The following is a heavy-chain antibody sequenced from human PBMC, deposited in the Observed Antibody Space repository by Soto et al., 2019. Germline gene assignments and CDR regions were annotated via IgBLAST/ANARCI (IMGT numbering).Heavy chain of an antibody. V-gene: IGHV3-48*03. CDR1: GFTFSTFE. CDR3: ARVMYATWSSFDY. J-gene: IGHJ4*02. D-gene: IGHD1-26*01. CDR2: ITSGSSI. Sequence: PGGSLRLSCAGSGFTFSTFEMSWVRQAPGKGLEWISYITSGSSIYYADSVKGRFTISRGNAKNSVYLQMNSLRAEDTAIYYCARVMYATWSSFDYWGQGTLVTVSS.